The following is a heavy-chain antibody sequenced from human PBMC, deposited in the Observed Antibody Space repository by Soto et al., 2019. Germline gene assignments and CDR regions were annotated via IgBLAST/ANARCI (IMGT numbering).Heavy chain of an antibody. CDR2: IDPSDSYT. V-gene: IGHV5-10-1*03. Sequence: EVQLVQSGAEVKKPGESLRISCKGSGYSFTSYWISWLRQMPGKGLEWMGRIDPSDSYTNYSPSFQGHVTISADKSSSTAYLQWSSLKASDTAMYYCARLYCSGGSCYSAHDAFDIWGQGTMVTVSS. CDR3: ARLYCSGGSCYSAHDAFDI. CDR1: GYSFTSYW. D-gene: IGHD2-15*01. J-gene: IGHJ3*02.